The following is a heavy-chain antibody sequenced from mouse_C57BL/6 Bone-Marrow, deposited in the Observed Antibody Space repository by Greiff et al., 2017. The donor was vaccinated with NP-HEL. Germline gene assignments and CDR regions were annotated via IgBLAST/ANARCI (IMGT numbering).Heavy chain of an antibody. Sequence: QVQLQQSGAELARPGASVKLSCKASGYTFTSYGISWVKQRTGQGLEWIGEIYPRSGNTYYNEKFKGKATLTADKSSSTAYMELRSLTSEDSAVYFCASWWYAMDKGGQGTSVTVTS. J-gene: IGHJ4*01. D-gene: IGHD1-1*02. CDR2: IYPRSGNT. CDR1: GYTFTSYG. V-gene: IGHV1-81*01. CDR3: ASWWYAMDK.